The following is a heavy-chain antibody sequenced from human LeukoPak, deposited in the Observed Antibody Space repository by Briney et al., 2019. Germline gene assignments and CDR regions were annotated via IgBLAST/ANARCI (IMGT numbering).Heavy chain of an antibody. CDR2: IYYSGST. CDR1: GGSISSSSYY. D-gene: IGHD3-22*01. J-gene: IGHJ4*02. Sequence: KTSETLSLTCTVSGGSISSSSYYWGWIRQPPGKGLEWIGSIYYSGSTYYNPSLKSRVTISVDTSKNQFSLKLSSVTAADTAVYYCARSWTYYYDSSGYSHFDYWAREPWSPSPQ. CDR3: ARSWTYYYDSSGYSHFDY. V-gene: IGHV4-39*01.